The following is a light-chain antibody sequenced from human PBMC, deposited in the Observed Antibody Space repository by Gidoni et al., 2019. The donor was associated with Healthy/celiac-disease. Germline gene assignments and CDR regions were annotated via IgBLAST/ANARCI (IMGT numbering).Light chain of an antibody. V-gene: IGKV3-20*01. CDR3: QQYRSSRLT. CDR2: GAS. J-gene: IGKJ4*01. CDR1: QSVSSSY. Sequence: EMVLTKSPGTLSLSQGERATLTCRASQSVSSSYLAWYQQKPGQAPRLLIYGASSRATGIPARFSGSGSGTDFTLTISSLEPEDFAVYYCQQYRSSRLTFGGGTKLEIK.